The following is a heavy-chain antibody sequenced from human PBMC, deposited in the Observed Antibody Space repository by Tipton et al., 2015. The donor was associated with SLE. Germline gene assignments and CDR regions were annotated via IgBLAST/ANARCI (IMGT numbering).Heavy chain of an antibody. CDR1: GFTFSSYG. CDR2: IWYDGSHE. CDR3: ARDSSLLMGYDY. Sequence: SLRLSCVVSGFTFSSYGMHWVRQAPGKGLEWVAVIWYDGSHEYYADSVKGRFTISRDNSKNTLYLQMNSLRAEDTAVYYCARDSSLLMGYDYWGQGTLVTVSS. D-gene: IGHD5-12*01. V-gene: IGHV3-33*08. J-gene: IGHJ4*02.